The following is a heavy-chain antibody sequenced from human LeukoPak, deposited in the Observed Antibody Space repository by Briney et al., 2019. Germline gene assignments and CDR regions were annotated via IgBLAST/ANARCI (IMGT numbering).Heavy chain of an antibody. CDR1: EFTFSNSA. Sequence: GASVKVSCKASEFTFSNSAFQWVRQARVQRLEWMGWIVVGSGNTNYAQRFQERVIITRDMSTKTVYMELSSLKSEDTAVYYCAADDQQLILWGQGTLVAVSS. CDR3: AADDQQLIL. J-gene: IGHJ4*02. V-gene: IGHV1-58*01. CDR2: IVVGSGNT. D-gene: IGHD2/OR15-2a*01.